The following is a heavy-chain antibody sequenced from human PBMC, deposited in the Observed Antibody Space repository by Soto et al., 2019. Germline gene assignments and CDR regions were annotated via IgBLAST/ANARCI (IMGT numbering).Heavy chain of an antibody. V-gene: IGHV3-15*01. CDR2: IKSKTDGGTT. CDR3: TTDLYYYDSSGYYYEAAFAI. J-gene: IGHJ3*02. CDR1: GFTFSNAW. Sequence: GGSLRLSCAASGFTFSNAWMSWVRQAPGKGLEWVGRIKSKTDGGTTDYAAPVKGRFTISRDDSKNTLYLQMNSLKTEDPAVYYCTTDLYYYDSSGYYYEAAFAIWGQGTMVTASS. D-gene: IGHD3-22*01.